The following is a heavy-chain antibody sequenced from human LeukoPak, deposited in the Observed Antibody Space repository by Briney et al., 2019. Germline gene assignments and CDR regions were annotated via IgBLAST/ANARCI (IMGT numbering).Heavy chain of an antibody. D-gene: IGHD3-22*01. V-gene: IGHV7-4-1*04. CDR1: GYTFTNYA. CDR2: MNTNTGNP. Sequence: ASVKVSCKASGYTFTNYAMNWVRQAPGQGLEWMGWMNTNTGNPTYAQGFTGRFVFSLDTSVSMEYLQISSLKTEDTAVYYCAVLSYDSSGYFYPFDYWGQGTLVTVSS. CDR3: AVLSYDSSGYFYPFDY. J-gene: IGHJ4*02.